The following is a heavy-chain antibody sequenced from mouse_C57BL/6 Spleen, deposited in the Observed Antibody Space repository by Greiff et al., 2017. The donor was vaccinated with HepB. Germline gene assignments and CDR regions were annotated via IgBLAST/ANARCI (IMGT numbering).Heavy chain of an antibody. J-gene: IGHJ3*01. V-gene: IGHV1-81*01. CDR3: ARRGDYDGFAY. D-gene: IGHD2-4*01. CDR2: IYPRSGNT. CDR1: GYTFTSYG. Sequence: QVQLQQPGAELVKPGASVKLSCKASGYTFTSYGISWVKQRTGQGLEWIGEIYPRSGNTYYNEKFKGKATLTADKSSSTAYMELRSLTSEDSAVYFCARRGDYDGFAYWGQGTLVTVSA.